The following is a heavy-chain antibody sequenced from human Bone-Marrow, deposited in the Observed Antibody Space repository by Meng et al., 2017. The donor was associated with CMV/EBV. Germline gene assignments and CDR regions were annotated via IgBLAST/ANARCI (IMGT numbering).Heavy chain of an antibody. CDR3: ARDPAYSRSSNSRY. CDR2: ISGFNGDT. CDR1: GYTFTNYG. D-gene: IGHD6-6*01. Sequence: ASVKVSCKASGYTFTNYGISWVRQAPGQGLEWIGWISGFNGDTKYAQRLQDRLTMTTDTSATTAYMELRSLSSDDTAVYYCARDPAYSRSSNSRYWGQGTLVTVSS. J-gene: IGHJ4*02. V-gene: IGHV1-18*01.